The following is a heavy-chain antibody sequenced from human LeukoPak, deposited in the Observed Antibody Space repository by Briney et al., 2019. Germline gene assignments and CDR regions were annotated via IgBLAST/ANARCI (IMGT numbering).Heavy chain of an antibody. V-gene: IGHV3-7*04. CDR3: ARERNSWFDY. Sequence: PGGSLRLSCAASGFTFSSYEMNWVRQAPGKGLEWVANIKQDGSEKYYVDSVKGRFTISRDNAKNSLYLQMNSLRVDDTAVYYCARERNSWFDYWGQGNLVTVSS. CDR1: GFTFSSYE. CDR2: IKQDGSEK. D-gene: IGHD6-13*01. J-gene: IGHJ4*02.